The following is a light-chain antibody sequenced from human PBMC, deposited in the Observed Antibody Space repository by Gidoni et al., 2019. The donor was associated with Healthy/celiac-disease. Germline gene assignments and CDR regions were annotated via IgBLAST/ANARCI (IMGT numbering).Light chain of an antibody. Sequence: EIVMTQSPATLSVSPVERATLPCRASQSVSSNLAWYQQKPGQAPRLLIYCASTRATGIPARFSGSGSGTEFTLTISSLQSEDFAVYYCQQYNNWPPTFGGGTKVEIK. CDR1: QSVSSN. J-gene: IGKJ4*01. CDR2: CAS. CDR3: QQYNNWPPT. V-gene: IGKV3-15*01.